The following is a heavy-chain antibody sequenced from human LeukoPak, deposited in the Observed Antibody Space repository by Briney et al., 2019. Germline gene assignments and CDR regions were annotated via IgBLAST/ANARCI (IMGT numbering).Heavy chain of an antibody. CDR1: GYSFTSYW. V-gene: IGHV5-51*01. CDR3: ARHREYDSSGHPGDY. D-gene: IGHD3-22*01. Sequence: GESLKISCKGSGYSFTSYWIGWVRQMPGKGLEWMGIIYPGDSDTRYSPSFQGQVTISADKSISTAYLQWSSLKASDTAMYYCARHREYDSSGHPGDYWGQGTLVTVSS. CDR2: IYPGDSDT. J-gene: IGHJ4*02.